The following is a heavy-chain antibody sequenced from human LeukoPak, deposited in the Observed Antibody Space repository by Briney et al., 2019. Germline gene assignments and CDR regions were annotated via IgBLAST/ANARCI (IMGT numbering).Heavy chain of an antibody. D-gene: IGHD1-7*01. CDR3: ARDSGGTPRI. CDR1: GGSISSYY. V-gene: IGHV4-59*01. Sequence: SETLSLTCTVSGGSISSYYWSWIRQPPGKGLEWIGYIYYSGSTNYNPSLKSRVTISVDTSKNQFSLKLSSVTAADTAVYYCARDSGGTPRIWGQGTMATVSS. CDR2: IYYSGST. J-gene: IGHJ3*02.